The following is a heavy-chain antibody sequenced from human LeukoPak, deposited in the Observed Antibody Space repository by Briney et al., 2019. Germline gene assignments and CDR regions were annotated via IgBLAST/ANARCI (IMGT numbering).Heavy chain of an antibody. CDR2: IYSGGST. CDR1: GFTVSSNY. J-gene: IGHJ4*02. D-gene: IGHD3-22*01. CDR3: ARGEDYYDSSGYFPFDY. Sequence: PGGSLRLSCAASGFTVSSNYMSWVRQAPGKGLEWVSVIYSGGSTYYADSVKGRFTISRHNSKNTLYLQMNSLRAEDTAVYYCARGEDYYDSSGYFPFDYWGQGTLVTVSS. V-gene: IGHV3-53*04.